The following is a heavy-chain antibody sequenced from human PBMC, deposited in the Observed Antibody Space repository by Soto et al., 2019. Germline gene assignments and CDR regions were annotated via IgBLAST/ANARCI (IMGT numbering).Heavy chain of an antibody. CDR2: INPNSGGT. J-gene: IGHJ4*02. V-gene: IGHV1-2*02. CDR1: GYTFSGFY. D-gene: IGHD6-19*01. CDR3: ASAAVTGTAGLDF. Sequence: QVLLLQSGAEVKKPGASVKVSCKASGYTFSGFYMHWVRQAPGQGLEWMGWINPNSGGTKSAEKFQGRVTMTRDTSISTAYMELSRLTSDDTAVYYWASAAVTGTAGLDFWGQVNQVTVSS.